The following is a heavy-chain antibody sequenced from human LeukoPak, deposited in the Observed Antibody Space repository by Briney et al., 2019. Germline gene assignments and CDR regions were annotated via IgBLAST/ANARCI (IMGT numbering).Heavy chain of an antibody. CDR3: TRMMYCSGGSYSFDY. D-gene: IGHD2-15*01. CDR2: IRSKAFGGTT. J-gene: IGHJ4*02. Sequence: PGGSLRLSCTASGFTFGDYAMSWVRQAPGKGLEWVGFIRSKAFGGTTEYAASVKGRFTISRDDSKSIAYLQVNSLKTEDTAVYYCTRMMYCSGGSYSFDYWGQGTLVTVSS. CDR1: GFTFGDYA. V-gene: IGHV3-49*04.